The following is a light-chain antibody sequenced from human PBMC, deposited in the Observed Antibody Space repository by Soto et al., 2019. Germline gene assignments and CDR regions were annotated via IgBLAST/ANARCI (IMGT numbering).Light chain of an antibody. V-gene: IGKV1-8*01. CDR2: AAS. CDR1: QGISSY. J-gene: IGKJ1*01. Sequence: AIRMTQSPSSLSASTGDRVTITCRASQGISSYLAWYQQKAGMAPKLLISAASHLQSGVPSRFSAGGSGTDFTFTINSLQAEDIGTYYCQQYDDSPPWTFGEGTKVDIK. CDR3: QQYDDSPPWT.